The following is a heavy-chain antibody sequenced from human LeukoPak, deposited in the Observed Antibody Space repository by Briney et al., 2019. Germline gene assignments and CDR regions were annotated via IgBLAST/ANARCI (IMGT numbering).Heavy chain of an antibody. CDR1: GFTFSSYG. J-gene: IGHJ4*02. CDR2: IWYDGSNK. D-gene: IGHD2/OR15-2a*01. CDR3: ARGQGPFPPYDY. Sequence: PGRSLRLSCAASGFTFSSYGMHWVRQAPGRGLEGVAVIWYDGSNKYYADSVKGRFTISRDNSKNTLYLQMNSLRAEDTAVYYCARGQGPFPPYDYWGQGTLVTVSS. V-gene: IGHV3-33*01.